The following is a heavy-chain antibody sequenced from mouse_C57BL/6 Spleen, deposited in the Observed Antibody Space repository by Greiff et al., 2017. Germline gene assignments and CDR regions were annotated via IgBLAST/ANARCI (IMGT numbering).Heavy chain of an antibody. J-gene: IGHJ4*01. Sequence: VQLQQSGPELVKPGASVKMSCKASGYTFTDYNMHWVKQSHGKSLEWIGYINPNNGGTSYNQKFKGKATLTVNKSSSTAYMELRSLTSEDSAVYYCAREGDSNYGYAMDYWGQGTSVTVSS. CDR1: GYTFTDYN. D-gene: IGHD2-5*01. CDR2: INPNNGGT. V-gene: IGHV1-22*01. CDR3: AREGDSNYGYAMDY.